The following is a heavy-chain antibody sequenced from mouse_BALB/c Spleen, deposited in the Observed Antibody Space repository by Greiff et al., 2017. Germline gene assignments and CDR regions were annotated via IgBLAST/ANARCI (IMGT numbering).Heavy chain of an antibody. CDR1: GFAFSSYD. V-gene: IGHV5-12-1*01. CDR3: ARYYRYDVLAMDY. D-gene: IGHD2-14*01. CDR2: ISSGGGST. Sequence: EVKVVESGGGLVKPGGSLKLSCAASGFAFSSYDMSWVRQTPEKRLEWVAYISSGGGSTYYPDTVKGRFTISRDNAKNTLYLQMSSLKSEDTAMYYCARYYRYDVLAMDYWGQGTSVTVSS. J-gene: IGHJ4*01.